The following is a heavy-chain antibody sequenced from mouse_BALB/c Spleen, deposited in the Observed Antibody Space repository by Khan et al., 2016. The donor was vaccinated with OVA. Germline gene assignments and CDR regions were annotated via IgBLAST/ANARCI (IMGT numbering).Heavy chain of an antibody. CDR1: GYSFTNYW. Sequence: QVQLKESGAELAKPGASVKMSCKASGYSFTNYWIHWVKQRPGQGLEWIGYINPSTDYTDYNQKFKDKATLTTDKSSSTAYMQLASLTSEDSAAYYCARRGLNVIFAYWGQGTRVTVSA. J-gene: IGHJ3*01. D-gene: IGHD1-3*01. CDR2: INPSTDYT. CDR3: ARRGLNVIFAY. V-gene: IGHV1-7*01.